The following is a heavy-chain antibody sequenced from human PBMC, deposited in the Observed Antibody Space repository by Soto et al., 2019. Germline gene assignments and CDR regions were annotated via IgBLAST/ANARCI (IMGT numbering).Heavy chain of an antibody. CDR1: GLIFSASY. CDR2: ITKDFNA. CDR3: ARTDGAGSWGHFDY. D-gene: IGHD3-10*01. J-gene: IGHJ4*02. V-gene: IGHV3-11*01. Sequence: VQLVESGGGLVQPGGSLRLSCAASGLIFSASYMSWIRQAPGKGPEWVAYITKDFNAFYADSVRGRFTVSRDNAKNSLYLQMNSLRTEDTAIYYCARTDGAGSWGHFDYWGQGVLVSVSS.